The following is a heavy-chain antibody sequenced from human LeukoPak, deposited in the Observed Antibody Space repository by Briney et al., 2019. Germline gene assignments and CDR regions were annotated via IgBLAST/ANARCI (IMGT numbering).Heavy chain of an antibody. CDR2: ISYDGSNK. CDR1: GFTFSSYG. Sequence: GGSLRLSCAASGFTFSSYGMHWVRQAPGKGLEWVAVISYDGSNKYYADSVKGRFTISRDNSKNTLYLQMNSLRAEDTAVYYCAKDLREVSRWDYYYYYGMDVWGQGTTVTVSS. V-gene: IGHV3-30*18. D-gene: IGHD4-17*01. CDR3: AKDLREVSRWDYYYYYGMDV. J-gene: IGHJ6*02.